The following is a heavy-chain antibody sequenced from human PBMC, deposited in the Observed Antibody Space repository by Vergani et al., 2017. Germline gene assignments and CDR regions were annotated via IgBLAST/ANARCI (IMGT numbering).Heavy chain of an antibody. CDR3: ARYAADMGAFPAPFDY. J-gene: IGHJ4*02. D-gene: IGHD6-13*01. V-gene: IGHV1-46*03. CDR2: INPDGGST. Sequence: QVQLVQSGAEVKRPGASVKISCKASGYSFTSYYLNWVRQAPGQGLEWMGIINPDGGSTNTAPKFQGRITMTMDTSTNTVYMDLSNLRSEDTAIYYCARYAADMGAFPAPFDYWGQGTLVTVSS. CDR1: GYSFTSYY.